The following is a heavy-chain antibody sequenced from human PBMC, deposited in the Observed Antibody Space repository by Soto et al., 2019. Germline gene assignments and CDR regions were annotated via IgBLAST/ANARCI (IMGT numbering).Heavy chain of an antibody. J-gene: IGHJ4*02. CDR1: GGSINSYF. CDR2: IYYSGST. D-gene: IGHD3-10*01. V-gene: IGHV4-59*01. Sequence: LSETLSLTCTVSGGSINSYFWSWIRQSPGKGLEWIGHIYYSGSTSYSPSLKSRVSISVDTSKNQFSLEVHSVTAADTAVYYCARAGTNMVQFDYWGQGTLVTVSS. CDR3: ARAGTNMVQFDY.